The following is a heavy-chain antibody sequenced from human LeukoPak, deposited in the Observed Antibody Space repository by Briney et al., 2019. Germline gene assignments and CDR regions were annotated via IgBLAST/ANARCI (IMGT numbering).Heavy chain of an antibody. V-gene: IGHV1-2*06. J-gene: IGHJ4*02. CDR1: GYTFTGYY. CDR3: ARNIAVAGTGVRY. Sequence: GASVKVSCKASGYTFTGYYMHWVRQAPGQGLEWMGRINPNSGGTNYAQKFQGRVTMTRDTSISTACMELSRLRSDDAAVYYCARNIAVAGTGVRYWGQGTLVTVSS. CDR2: INPNSGGT. D-gene: IGHD6-19*01.